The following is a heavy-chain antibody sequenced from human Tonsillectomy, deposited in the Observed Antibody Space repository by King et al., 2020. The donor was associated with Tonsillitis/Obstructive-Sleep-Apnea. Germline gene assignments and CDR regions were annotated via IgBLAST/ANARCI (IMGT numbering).Heavy chain of an antibody. CDR1: GVTFRHYA. Sequence: VQLVESGGGVVQPGRSRRLSCVASGVTFRHYAMHWVRQSRGKGLEWAALISYDGSDKYSADSVKGRFTVSRDNSKNTLYLQMNFLRPEDTAVYYCARGEMATISPAFDIWGQGTLLTVSS. J-gene: IGHJ3*02. V-gene: IGHV3-30*04. D-gene: IGHD5-24*01. CDR3: ARGEMATISPAFDI. CDR2: ISYDGSDK.